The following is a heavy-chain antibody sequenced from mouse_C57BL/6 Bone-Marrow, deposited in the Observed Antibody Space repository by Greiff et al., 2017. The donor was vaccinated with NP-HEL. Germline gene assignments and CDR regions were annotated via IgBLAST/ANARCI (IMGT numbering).Heavy chain of an antibody. J-gene: IGHJ4*01. CDR3: TTYEITAIDGPYAMDY. CDR2: IDPENGDT. CDR1: GFNIKDDY. Sequence: VQLQQSGAELVRPGASVKLSCTASGFNIKDDYMHWVKQRPEQGLEWIGWIDPENGDTEYASKFQGKATITADTSSNTAYLQLSSLTSEDTAVYYYTTYEITAIDGPYAMDYWGQGTSVTVSS. V-gene: IGHV14-4*01. D-gene: IGHD1-1*01.